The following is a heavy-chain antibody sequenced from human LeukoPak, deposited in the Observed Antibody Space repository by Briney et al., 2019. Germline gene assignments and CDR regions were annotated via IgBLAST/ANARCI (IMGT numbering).Heavy chain of an antibody. D-gene: IGHD3-3*01. CDR1: GGSVSSSNW. CDR3: ARTTLLRFLEWLLDY. V-gene: IGHV4-4*02. Sequence: SETLSLTCAVSGGSVSSSNWWSWVRQPPGKWLEWIGEIYHSGSTNYNPSLKSRVTISVDKSKNQFSLKLSSVTAADTAVYYCARTTLLRFLEWLLDYWGQGTLVTVSS. J-gene: IGHJ4*02. CDR2: IYHSGST.